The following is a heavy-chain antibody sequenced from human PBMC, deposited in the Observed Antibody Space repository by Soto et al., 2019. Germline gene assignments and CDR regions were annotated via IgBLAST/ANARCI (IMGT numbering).Heavy chain of an antibody. CDR2: INPNSGGT. Sequence: ASVKVSCKASGYAFAWFNMHWVRQAPGQGLEWMGWINPNSGGTNYAQKFQGWVTMTRDTSISTAYMELSRLRSDDTAVYYCARDLRVLVVPAARQAYYYGMDVWGKGTTVTVSS. J-gene: IGHJ6*04. CDR3: ARDLRVLVVPAARQAYYYGMDV. CDR1: GYAFAWFN. D-gene: IGHD2-2*01. V-gene: IGHV1-2*04.